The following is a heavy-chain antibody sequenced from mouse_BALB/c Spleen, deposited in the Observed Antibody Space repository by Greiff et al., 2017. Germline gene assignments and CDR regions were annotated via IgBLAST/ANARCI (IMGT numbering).Heavy chain of an antibody. D-gene: IGHD4-1*01. Sequence: EVQVVESGGGLVQPGGSLRLSCATSGFTFTDYYMSWVRQPPGKALEWLGFIRNKANGYTTEYSASVKGRFTISRDNSQSILYLQMNTLRAEDTAVYYCARCPVTGCFDYWGQGTTLTVSS. V-gene: IGHV7-3*02. J-gene: IGHJ2*01. CDR1: GFTFTDYY. CDR3: ARCPVTGCFDY. CDR2: IRNKANGYTT.